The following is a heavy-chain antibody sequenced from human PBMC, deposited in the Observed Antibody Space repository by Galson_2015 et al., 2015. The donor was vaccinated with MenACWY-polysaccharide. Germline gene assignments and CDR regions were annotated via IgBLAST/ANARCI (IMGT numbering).Heavy chain of an antibody. V-gene: IGHV3-48*02. CDR3: ARVFKGLVGATPDY. CDR2: ISSGGTI. CDR1: GFTFSSYS. D-gene: IGHD1-26*01. J-gene: IGHJ4*02. Sequence: SLRLSCAASGFTFSSYSMNWVRQAPGKGLEWVSYISSGGTIYYADSVKGRFTISRDNAKNSLYLQMNSLRDDDTAVYYCARVFKGLVGATPDYWGQGTLVTVSS.